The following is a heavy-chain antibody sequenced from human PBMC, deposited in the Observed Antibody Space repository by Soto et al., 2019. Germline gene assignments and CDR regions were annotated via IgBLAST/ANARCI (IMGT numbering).Heavy chain of an antibody. Sequence: PSETLSLTCTVSGGSISSGGYYWSWIRQHPGTGLEWIGHIYYSGTTYYNPSLKSRVTMSVDTSKNQFSLKLTSVTAVDTAVYYCARRATQGPIDSLGQGTLVTV. J-gene: IGHJ4*02. CDR3: ARRATQGPIDS. CDR2: IYYSGTT. CDR1: GGSISSGGYY. V-gene: IGHV4-31*03.